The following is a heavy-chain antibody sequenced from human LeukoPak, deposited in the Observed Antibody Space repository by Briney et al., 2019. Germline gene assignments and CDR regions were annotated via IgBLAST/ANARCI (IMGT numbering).Heavy chain of an antibody. V-gene: IGHV3-33*01. J-gene: IGHJ4*02. Sequence: GGSLRLSCAASGFTFSSYGMHWVRQAPGKGLEWVAVIWYDGSNKYYADSVKGRFTISRDNSKNTPYLQMNSLRAEDTAVYYCAREGDSSSSGCDYWGQGTLVTVSS. CDR1: GFTFSSYG. CDR2: IWYDGSNK. D-gene: IGHD6-6*01. CDR3: AREGDSSSSGCDY.